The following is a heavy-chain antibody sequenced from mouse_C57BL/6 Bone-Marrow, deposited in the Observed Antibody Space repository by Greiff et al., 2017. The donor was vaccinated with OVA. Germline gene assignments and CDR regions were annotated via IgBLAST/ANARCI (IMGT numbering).Heavy chain of an antibody. CDR2: ISYDGSN. CDR3: AREPYYYGSSSYAMDY. V-gene: IGHV3-6*01. CDR1: GYSITSGYY. J-gene: IGHJ4*01. Sequence: EVKLMESGPGLVKPSQSLSLTCSVTGYSITSGYYWNWIRQFPGNKLEWMGYISYDGSNNYNPSLKNRISITRDTSKNQFFLKLNSVTTEDTATYYCAREPYYYGSSSYAMDYWGQGTSVTVSS. D-gene: IGHD1-1*01.